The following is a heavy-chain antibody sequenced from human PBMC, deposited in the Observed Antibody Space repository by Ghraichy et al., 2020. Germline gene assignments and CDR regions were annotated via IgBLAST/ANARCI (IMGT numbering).Heavy chain of an antibody. D-gene: IGHD4-17*01. CDR3: TTRNPPYGDYPFDY. CDR2: IKSKSNGGTT. CDR1: GLTFTNAW. Sequence: GGSLRLSCTTSGLTFTNAWMYWVRQAPGKGLEWVGRIKSKSNGGTTDYPAPVQGRFTISRDDSQNTLYLQMNSLKTEATPLYYCTTRNPPYGDYPFDYWGQGTLVTVSS. J-gene: IGHJ4*02. V-gene: IGHV3-15*01.